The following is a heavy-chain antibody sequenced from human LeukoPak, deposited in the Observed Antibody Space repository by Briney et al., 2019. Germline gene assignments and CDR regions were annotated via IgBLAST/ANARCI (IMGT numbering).Heavy chain of an antibody. Sequence: SVKVSCKASGGTFSSYAISWVRQAPGKGLEWMGGIIPIFGTANYAQKFQGRVTITADESTSTAYMELSSLRSEDTAVYYCARDRLYGDDYVWGSYRLTDYWGQGTLVTVSS. D-gene: IGHD3-16*02. CDR3: ARDRLYGDDYVWGSYRLTDY. CDR2: IIPIFGTA. CDR1: GGTFSSYA. J-gene: IGHJ4*02. V-gene: IGHV1-69*01.